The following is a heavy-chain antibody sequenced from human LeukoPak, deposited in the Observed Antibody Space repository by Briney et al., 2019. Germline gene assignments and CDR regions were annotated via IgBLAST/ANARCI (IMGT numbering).Heavy chain of an antibody. J-gene: IGHJ6*03. V-gene: IGHV6-1*01. D-gene: IGHD3-10*01. CDR1: GDSVSSNSAA. CDR3: ARLPMVRGRIKYYMDV. CDR2: TYYRSKWYN. Sequence: SQTLSLTCVISGDSVSSNSAAWNWIRQSPSRGLEWLGRTYYRSKWYNDYALSVKSRININPDTSKNQFSLKLSSVTAADTAVYYCARLPMVRGRIKYYMDVWGKGTTVTISS.